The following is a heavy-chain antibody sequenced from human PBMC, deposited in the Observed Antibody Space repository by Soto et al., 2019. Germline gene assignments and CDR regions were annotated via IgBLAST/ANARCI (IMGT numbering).Heavy chain of an antibody. J-gene: IGHJ3*02. V-gene: IGHV3-72*01. CDR1: GFTLSDHY. D-gene: IGHD3-10*01. CDR2: TRNKANSYST. CDR3: ARNNRVDAFDI. Sequence: EVQLVESGGGLVQPGGSLRLSCAASGFTLSDHYMDWVRQAPGKGLEWVGRTRNKANSYSTEYAASVKGRFTISRDDSESSLYLQMNSLKTEDTAVYYCARNNRVDAFDIWGLGTMVTVSS.